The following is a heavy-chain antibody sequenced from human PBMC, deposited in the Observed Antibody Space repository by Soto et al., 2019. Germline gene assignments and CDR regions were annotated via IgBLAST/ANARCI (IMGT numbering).Heavy chain of an antibody. CDR3: ARGGVTVTTP. CDR1: GGSFSGYY. Sequence: QVQLQQWGAGLLKPSETLSLTCAVYGGSFSGYYWSWIRQPPGKGLEWIGELNHSGSTNYNPSLKSRVTISVDTSKNQFSLKLSSVTAADTAVYYCARGGVTVTTPWGQGTLVTVSS. D-gene: IGHD4-17*01. J-gene: IGHJ5*02. CDR2: LNHSGST. V-gene: IGHV4-34*01.